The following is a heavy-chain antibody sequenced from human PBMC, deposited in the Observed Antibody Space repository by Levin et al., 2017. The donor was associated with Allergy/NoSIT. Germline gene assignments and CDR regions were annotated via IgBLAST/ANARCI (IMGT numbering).Heavy chain of an antibody. CDR3: ARGGFGTTVHHFDY. D-gene: IGHD4-17*01. CDR1: GGSFSGYY. V-gene: IGHV4-34*01. Sequence: PGGSLRLSCAVYGGSFSGYYWSWIRQPPGKGLEWIGEINHSGSTNYNPSLKSRVTISVDTSKNQFSLKLSSVTAADTAVYYCARGGFGTTVHHFDYWGQGTLVTVSS. J-gene: IGHJ4*02. CDR2: INHSGST.